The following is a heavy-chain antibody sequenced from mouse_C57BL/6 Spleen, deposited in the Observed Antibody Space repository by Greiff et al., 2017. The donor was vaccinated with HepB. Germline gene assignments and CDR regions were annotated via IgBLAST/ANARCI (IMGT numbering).Heavy chain of an antibody. V-gene: IGHV1-42*01. D-gene: IGHD1-1*01. J-gene: IGHJ2*01. Sequence: EVQLQQSGPELVKPGASVKISCKASGYSFTGYYMNWVKQSPEKSLEWIGEINPSTGGTTYNQKFKAKATLTVDKSSSTAYMQLKSLTSEDAAVYYSARFSYYYGSRDYWGQGTTLTVSS. CDR1: GYSFTGYY. CDR3: ARFSYYYGSRDY. CDR2: INPSTGGT.